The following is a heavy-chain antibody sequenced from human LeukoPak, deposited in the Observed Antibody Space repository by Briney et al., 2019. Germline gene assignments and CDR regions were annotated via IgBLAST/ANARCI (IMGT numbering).Heavy chain of an antibody. V-gene: IGHV4-34*01. J-gene: IGHJ4*02. CDR3: ARRRYYDFWSGPRASYFDY. CDR2: INHSGST. Sequence: GSLRLSCAASGFTFSSYSMNWIRQPPGKGLEWIGEINHSGSTNYNPSLKSRVTISVDTSKNQFSLKLSSVTAADTAVYYCARRRYYDFWSGPRASYFDYWGQGTLVTVSS. CDR1: GFTFSSYS. D-gene: IGHD3-3*01.